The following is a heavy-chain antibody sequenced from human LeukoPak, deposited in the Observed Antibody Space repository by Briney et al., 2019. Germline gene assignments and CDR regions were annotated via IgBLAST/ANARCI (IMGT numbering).Heavy chain of an antibody. CDR3: ARGAPYNWNDGGFDY. D-gene: IGHD1-20*01. CDR1: GFSFGDYA. Sequence: PGGSLRLSCTTSGFSFGDYAVSWFRQPPGKGLEWIGEINHSGSTNYNPSLKSRVTISVDTSKNQFSLKLSSVTAADTAVYYCARGAPYNWNDGGFDYWGQGTLVTVSS. V-gene: IGHV4-34*01. J-gene: IGHJ4*02. CDR2: INHSGST.